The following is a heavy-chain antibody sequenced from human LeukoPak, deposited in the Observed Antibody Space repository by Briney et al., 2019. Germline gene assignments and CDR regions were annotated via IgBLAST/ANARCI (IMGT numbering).Heavy chain of an antibody. CDR3: ARLGHCSGGGSCHHDY. Sequence: PSETLSLTCTVSGGSISSYYWSWIRQPPGKGLEWIGYIYYSGSTNYNPSLKRRVTISVDTSKNQFFLKLNSVTATDTAVYYCARLGHCSGGGSCHHDYWGQGTLVTVFS. D-gene: IGHD2-15*01. J-gene: IGHJ4*02. CDR1: GGSISSYY. CDR2: IYYSGST. V-gene: IGHV4-59*08.